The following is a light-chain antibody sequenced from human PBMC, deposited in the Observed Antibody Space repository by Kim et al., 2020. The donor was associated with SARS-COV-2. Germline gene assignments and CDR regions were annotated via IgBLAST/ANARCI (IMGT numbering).Light chain of an antibody. CDR2: TAS. CDR1: QSISSW. CDR3: QQYNSYLVT. V-gene: IGKV1-5*03. Sequence: AYVGDRVTITGRASQSISSWLAWYQQKPGKAPKLLIYTASTLENGVPSRCSGSGSGTEFSLTISSLQPDDFATYYCQQYNSYLVTFGGETKVDIK. J-gene: IGKJ4*01.